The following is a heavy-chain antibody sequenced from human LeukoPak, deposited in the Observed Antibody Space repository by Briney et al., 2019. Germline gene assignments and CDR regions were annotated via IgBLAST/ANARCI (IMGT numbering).Heavy chain of an antibody. D-gene: IGHD2-21*01. CDR3: ARERLPSGLMDV. V-gene: IGHV4-59*12. CDR2: IYYSGST. J-gene: IGHJ6*03. CDR1: GGSISSYY. Sequence: PSETLSLTCTVAGGSISSYYWSWIRQPPGKGLEWIGYIYYSGSTNYNPSLKSRVTISVDTSKNQFSLKLSSVTAADTAVYYCARERLPSGLMDVWGKGTTVTVYS.